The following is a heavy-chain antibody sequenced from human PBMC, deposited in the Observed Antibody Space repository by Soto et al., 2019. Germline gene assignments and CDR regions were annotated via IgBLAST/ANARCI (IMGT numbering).Heavy chain of an antibody. Sequence: GESLKISCKGSGYSFTSYWIGWVRQMPGKGLEWMGIIYPGDSDTRYSPSFQGQVTISADKSISTAYLQWSSLKASDTAMYYCARHGIYYDSSGYYPSPIYYYYYYGMDVWGQGTTVTVSS. CDR2: IYPGDSDT. CDR3: ARHGIYYDSSGYYPSPIYYYYYYGMDV. D-gene: IGHD3-22*01. V-gene: IGHV5-51*01. J-gene: IGHJ6*02. CDR1: GYSFTSYW.